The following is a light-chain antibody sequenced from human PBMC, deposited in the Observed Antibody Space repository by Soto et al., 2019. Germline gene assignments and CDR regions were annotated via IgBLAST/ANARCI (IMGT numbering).Light chain of an antibody. CDR3: QQYHKWPPIT. CDR2: AAS. CDR1: QSVSNSN. Sequence: IVLTQSPGTLSLSPGERGTLSCRASQSVSNSNLAWYQQKPGQAPRLLIYAASSRATGIPDRFSGSGSGTDFTLTISRLEPEDFAVYYCQQYHKWPPITFGQGTRLEIK. J-gene: IGKJ5*01. V-gene: IGKV3-20*01.